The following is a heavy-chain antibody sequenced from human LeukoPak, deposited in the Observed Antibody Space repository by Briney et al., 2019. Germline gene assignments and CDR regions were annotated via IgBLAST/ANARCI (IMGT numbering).Heavy chain of an antibody. CDR3: ATAEGAERRGWYYFDY. Sequence: VSVKVSCKVSGYTLTELSMHWVRQAPGNGLEWMGGFDPEDGETIYAQKSQGRVTMTEDTSTDTAYMELSSLRSEDTAVYYCATAEGAERRGWYYFDYWGQGTLVSVSS. V-gene: IGHV1-24*01. CDR2: FDPEDGET. CDR1: GYTLTELS. D-gene: IGHD1-1*01. J-gene: IGHJ4*02.